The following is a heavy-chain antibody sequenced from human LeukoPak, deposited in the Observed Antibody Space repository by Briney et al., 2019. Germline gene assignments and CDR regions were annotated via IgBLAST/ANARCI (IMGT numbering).Heavy chain of an antibody. J-gene: IGHJ4*02. CDR1: GFTFSSYW. Sequence: PGGSLRLSCATSGFTFSSYWMHWVRQAPGKGLVWVSRINSDGSSTSYADSVKGRFTISRDNAKNTLYLQMNSLRAEDTAVYYCAREANGPRGTDFDYWGQGTLVTVSS. CDR3: AREANGPRGTDFDY. CDR2: INSDGSST. V-gene: IGHV3-74*01. D-gene: IGHD2-8*01.